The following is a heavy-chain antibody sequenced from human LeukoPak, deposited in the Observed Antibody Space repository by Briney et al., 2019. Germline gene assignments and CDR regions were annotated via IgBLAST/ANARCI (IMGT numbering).Heavy chain of an antibody. J-gene: IGHJ6*03. CDR3: ARVQIQLWLRYFPDYYYYYYMDV. D-gene: IGHD5-18*01. CDR1: GCAFTSYY. V-gene: IGHV1-46*01. Sequence: ASVKVSCKASGCAFTSYYMHWVRQAPGQGLEWMGIINPSGGSTSYAQKFQGRVTITADKSTSTAYMELSSLRSEDTAVYYCARVQIQLWLRYFPDYYYYYYMDVWGKGTTVTVSS. CDR2: INPSGGST.